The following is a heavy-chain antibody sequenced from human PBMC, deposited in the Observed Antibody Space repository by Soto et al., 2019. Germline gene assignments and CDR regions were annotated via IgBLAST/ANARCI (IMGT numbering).Heavy chain of an antibody. D-gene: IGHD3-10*01. Sequence: GESLKISCKGSGYSFTSYWIGWVRQMPGKGLEWMGIIYPGDSDTRYSPSFQGRVTISADKSISTAYLQWSSLKASDTAMYYCARHAYGSGSPSLYYYYYYMDVWGKGTTVTVSS. CDR3: ARHAYGSGSPSLYYYYYYMDV. CDR2: IYPGDSDT. CDR1: GYSFTSYW. J-gene: IGHJ6*03. V-gene: IGHV5-51*01.